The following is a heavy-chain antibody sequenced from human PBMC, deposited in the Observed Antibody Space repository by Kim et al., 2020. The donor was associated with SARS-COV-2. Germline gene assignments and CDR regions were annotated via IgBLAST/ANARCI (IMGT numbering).Heavy chain of an antibody. CDR3: ARDRYEVRGVIYYYYYYGMDV. Sequence: GGSLRLSCAASGFTFSSYSMNWVRQAPGKGLEWVSSISSSSSYIYYADSVKGRFTISRDNAKNSLYLQMNSLRAEDTAVYYCARDRYEVRGVIYYYYYYGMDVWGQGTTVTVSS. D-gene: IGHD3-10*01. CDR1: GFTFSSYS. V-gene: IGHV3-21*01. CDR2: ISSSSSYI. J-gene: IGHJ6*02.